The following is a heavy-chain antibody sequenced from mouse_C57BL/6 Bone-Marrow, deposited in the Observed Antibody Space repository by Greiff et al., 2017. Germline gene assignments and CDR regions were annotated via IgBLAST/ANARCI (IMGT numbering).Heavy chain of an antibody. D-gene: IGHD1-1*01. CDR1: GYTFTSYG. CDR2: IYPRSGNT. J-gene: IGHJ2*01. V-gene: IGHV1-81*01. CDR3: ARDTTVVASYYFDS. Sequence: VQLQQSGAELARPGASVKLSCKASGYTFTSYGISWVKQRTGQGLEWIGEIYPRSGNTYYNEKFKGKATLTADKSSSTAYMELRSLTSEDSAVYFCARDTTVVASYYFDSWGQGTTLTVSS.